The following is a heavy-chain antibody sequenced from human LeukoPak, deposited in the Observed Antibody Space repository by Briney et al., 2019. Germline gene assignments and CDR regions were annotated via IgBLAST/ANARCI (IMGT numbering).Heavy chain of an antibody. CDR3: ARKRSGYYDY. CDR1: GGSFSGYY. V-gene: IGHV4-34*01. D-gene: IGHD3-3*01. CDR2: INHSGST. J-gene: IGHJ4*02. Sequence: ASETLSLTCAVYGGSFSGYYWSWIRQPPGKGLEWIGEINHSGSTNYNPSLKSRVTISVDTSKNQFSLKLSSVTAADTAVYYCARKRSGYYDYWGQGTLVTVSS.